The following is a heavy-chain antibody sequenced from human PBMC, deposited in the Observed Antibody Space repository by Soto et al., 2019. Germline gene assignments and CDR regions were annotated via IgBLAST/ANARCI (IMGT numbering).Heavy chain of an antibody. Sequence: SETLSLTCTVSGGSISSSSYYWGWIRQPPGKGLEWIGSIYYSGSTYYNPSLKSRATISVDTSKNQFSLKLSAVTAADTAVYYCARLGRNYDSSGYYIIGAFDIWGQGTMVTVSS. V-gene: IGHV4-39*01. CDR1: GGSISSSSYY. CDR3: ARLGRNYDSSGYYIIGAFDI. D-gene: IGHD3-22*01. CDR2: IYYSGST. J-gene: IGHJ3*02.